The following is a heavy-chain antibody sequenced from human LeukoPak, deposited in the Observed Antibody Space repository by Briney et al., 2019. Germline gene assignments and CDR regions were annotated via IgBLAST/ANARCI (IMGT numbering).Heavy chain of an antibody. Sequence: ASVKVSCKASGYTFTGYYMHWVRQAPGQGLEWMGWINPNSGGTNYAQKFQGRVTMTRDTSISTAYMELSRLRSDDTAVYYCAVDHLSMGATVDPWGQGTLVTVSS. J-gene: IGHJ5*02. CDR2: INPNSGGT. D-gene: IGHD1-26*01. V-gene: IGHV1-2*02. CDR1: GYTFTGYY. CDR3: AVDHLSMGATVDP.